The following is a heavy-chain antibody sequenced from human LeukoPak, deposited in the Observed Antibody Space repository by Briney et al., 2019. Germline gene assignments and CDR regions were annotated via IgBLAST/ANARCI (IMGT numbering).Heavy chain of an antibody. CDR1: GYTFTSYG. J-gene: IGHJ5*02. V-gene: IGHV1-18*01. CDR3: ARASYYYGPNWFDP. CDR2: ISAYNGNT. Sequence: ASVKVSCKASGYTFTSYGISWVRQAPGQGLEWMGWISAYNGNTNYAQKLQARVTMTTDTSTSTAYMELRSLRSDDTAVYYCARASYYYGPNWFDPWGQRTLVTVSS. D-gene: IGHD3-10*01.